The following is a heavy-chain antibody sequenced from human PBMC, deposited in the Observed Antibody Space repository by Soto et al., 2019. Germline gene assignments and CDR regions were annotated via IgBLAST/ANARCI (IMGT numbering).Heavy chain of an antibody. V-gene: IGHV3-30-3*01. CDR2: ISYDGSNK. CDR3: ARDRSGGSCCEIYSYYYYGMDV. J-gene: IGHJ6*02. CDR1: GFTFSSYA. D-gene: IGHD2-15*01. Sequence: QVQLVESGGGVVQPGRSLRLSCAASGFTFSSYAMHWVRQAPGKGLEWVAVISYDGSNKYYADSVKGRFTISRDNSKNTLYLQMNSLRAEDTAVYYCARDRSGGSCCEIYSYYYYGMDVWGQGTTVTVSS.